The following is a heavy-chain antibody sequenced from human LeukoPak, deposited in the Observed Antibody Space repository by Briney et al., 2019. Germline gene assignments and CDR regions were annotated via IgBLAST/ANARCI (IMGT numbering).Heavy chain of an antibody. V-gene: IGHV5-51*01. J-gene: IGHJ4*02. Sequence: GESLQISCKGSGYNFNNYWIGWVRPVPGKGLEWMGIIYPGATNTRYSPSFQGQVTISADKSISSAYLQWSSLRASDTAMYFCARQESNWGSYWGQGTLVTVSS. D-gene: IGHD3-16*01. CDR1: GYNFNNYW. CDR3: ARQESNWGSY. CDR2: IYPGATNT.